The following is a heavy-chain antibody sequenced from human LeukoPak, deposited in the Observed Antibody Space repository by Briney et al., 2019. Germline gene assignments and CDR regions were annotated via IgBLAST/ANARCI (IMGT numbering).Heavy chain of an antibody. CDR1: GYTFTTYD. V-gene: IGHV1-8*01. D-gene: IGHD2-8*02. Sequence: ASVKVSCKASGYTFTTYDINWVRQATGRRLEWRGWMSPNNDHTGYAKKFQGRVTLTRNTSINTAYMELSSLTSEDTAVYYCARNPYGTGHFDPWGQGSLVTVSS. CDR2: MSPNNDHT. CDR3: ARNPYGTGHFDP. J-gene: IGHJ5*02.